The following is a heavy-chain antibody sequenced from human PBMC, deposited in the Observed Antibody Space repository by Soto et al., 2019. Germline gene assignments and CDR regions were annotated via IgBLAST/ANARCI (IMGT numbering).Heavy chain of an antibody. CDR1: GFTFSSYA. Sequence: QVQLVESGGGVVQPGRSLRLSCAASGFTFSSYAMHWVRQAPGKGLEWVAVISYDGSNKYYADSVKGRFTISRDNSKNTLYLQMNSMRAEDTAVYYCARDRGHAFDIWGQGTMVTVSS. CDR3: ARDRGHAFDI. J-gene: IGHJ3*02. D-gene: IGHD3-10*01. V-gene: IGHV3-30-3*01. CDR2: ISYDGSNK.